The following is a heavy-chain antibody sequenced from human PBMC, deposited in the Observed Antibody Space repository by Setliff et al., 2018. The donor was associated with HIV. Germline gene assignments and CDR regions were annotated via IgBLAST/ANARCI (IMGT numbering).Heavy chain of an antibody. CDR1: GFAFSTFV. V-gene: IGHV3-23*01. D-gene: IGHD5-12*01. CDR3: AKPTSGFYPRPYDL. Sequence: PGGSLRLSCVGPGFAFSTFVMNWVRQTPGKGLEWVAAVSPDGDITYYPDSLRGRFTVSRDNSKNMLFLQMNNLGAEDSAIYYCAKPTSGFYPRPYDLWGHGTKVTVSS. J-gene: IGHJ3*01. CDR2: VSPDGDIT.